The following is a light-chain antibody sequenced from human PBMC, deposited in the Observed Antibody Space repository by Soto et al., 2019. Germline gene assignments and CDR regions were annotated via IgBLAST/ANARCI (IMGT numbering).Light chain of an antibody. CDR2: DVS. CDR1: SSDVGGYNS. CDR3: CSYAGTYTYV. V-gene: IGLV2-11*01. Sequence: QSALTQPRSVSGSPGQSVTISCTGTSSDVGGYNSVSWYQRHPGKAHKVMIYDVSKRPSGVPDRFSGSKSGNTASLTISGLQAEDEADYYCCSYAGTYTYVFGTGTKLTVL. J-gene: IGLJ1*01.